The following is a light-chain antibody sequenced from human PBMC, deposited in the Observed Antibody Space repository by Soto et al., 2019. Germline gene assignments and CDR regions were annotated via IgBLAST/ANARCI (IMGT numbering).Light chain of an antibody. CDR2: VNI. V-gene: IGLV1-40*01. CDR1: TSNIGAGYD. CDR3: QSYDSSLSGWV. J-gene: IGLJ3*02. Sequence: QSVLTQPPSVSGAPGQRVTISCTGSTSNIGAGYDVHWYQQLPGAAPKLLICVNINRPSGVPDRFSGSKSGTSASLAITGLQAEDEADYYCQSYDSSLSGWVFGGGTKVTVL.